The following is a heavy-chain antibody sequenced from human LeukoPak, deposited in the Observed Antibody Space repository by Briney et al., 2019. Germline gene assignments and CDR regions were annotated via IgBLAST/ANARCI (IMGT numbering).Heavy chain of an antibody. CDR2: ISGSGGST. Sequence: GGSLRLSCAASGFTFSSYAMSWVRQAPGKGLEWVSAISGSGGSTYYADSVKGRFTISRDNSKKTLYVQMNSLRAEDTAVYYCAKGGMITFGGVIVITYFDYWGQGTLVTVSS. CDR3: AKGGMITFGGVIVITYFDY. J-gene: IGHJ4*02. V-gene: IGHV3-23*01. D-gene: IGHD3-16*02. CDR1: GFTFSSYA.